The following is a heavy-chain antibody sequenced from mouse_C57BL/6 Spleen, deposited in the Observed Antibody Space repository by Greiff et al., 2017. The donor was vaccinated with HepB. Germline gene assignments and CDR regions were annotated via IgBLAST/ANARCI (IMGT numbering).Heavy chain of an antibody. J-gene: IGHJ2*01. CDR2: IYYSGTI. Sequence: EVKLMESGPGLVKPSQTVFLTCTVTGISITTGNYRWSWIRQFPGNKLEWIGYIYYSGTITYNPSLTSRTTITRDTPKNQFFLEMNSLTAEDTATYYCARDGYGSRGYFDYWGQGTTLTVSS. V-gene: IGHV3-5*01. CDR3: ARDGYGSRGYFDY. D-gene: IGHD1-1*01. CDR1: GISITTGNYR.